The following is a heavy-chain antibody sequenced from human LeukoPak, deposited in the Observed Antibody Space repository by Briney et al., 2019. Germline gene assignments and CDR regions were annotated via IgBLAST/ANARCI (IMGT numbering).Heavy chain of an antibody. D-gene: IGHD6-13*01. CDR2: IQYNGNNE. V-gene: IGHV3-30*02. CDR3: AKRDSAGSGTGKYYFDY. CDR1: GFTFSGFG. J-gene: IGHJ4*02. Sequence: PGGSLRLSCAASGFTFSGFGMHWVRQAPGKGLEWVAFIQYNGNNEYYANSVKGRFTLSRDNSANTLYLQMNSLSAEDTAIYYCAKRDSAGSGTGKYYFDYWGQGTLVTVSS.